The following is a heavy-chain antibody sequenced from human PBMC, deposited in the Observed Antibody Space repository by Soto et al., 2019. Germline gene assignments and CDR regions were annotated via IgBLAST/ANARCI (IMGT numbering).Heavy chain of an antibody. V-gene: IGHV1-18*01. CDR2: ISTYNGNT. J-gene: IGHJ6*02. CDR3: AREGSSPFTDYFYYGMAV. CDR1: GYTFTSYG. Sequence: ASVKVSWKGSGYTFTSYGISWVRQAPGRGLEWMGWISTYNGNTNYAQRLQGRVTMTTDTSTYTAYMELRSLRSDDTAVYYCAREGSSPFTDYFYYGMAVWGQGTTVTVSS. D-gene: IGHD6-13*01.